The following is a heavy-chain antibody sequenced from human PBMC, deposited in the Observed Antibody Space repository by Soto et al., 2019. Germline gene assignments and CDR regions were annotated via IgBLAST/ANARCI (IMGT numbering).Heavy chain of an antibody. D-gene: IGHD6-19*01. CDR1: GFTFSSSA. CDR2: ISYDGTNK. V-gene: IGHV3-30-3*01. CDR3: ARDRVVACIGEVEY. J-gene: IGHJ4*02. Sequence: QVQLVESGGGVVQPGRSLRLSCAASGFTFSSSAMHWVRQAPGKGLELVAVISYDGTNKYYLDSVKCRLTIYRDNSKSSLYRQMNSLRGEDTDVYYCARDRVVACIGEVEYWGQVTLVTVSS.